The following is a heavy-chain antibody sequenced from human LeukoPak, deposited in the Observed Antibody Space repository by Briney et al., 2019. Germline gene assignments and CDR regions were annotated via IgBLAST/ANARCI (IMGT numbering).Heavy chain of an antibody. CDR1: GFTFSSYA. V-gene: IGHV3-23*01. Sequence: PGGSLRLSCAASGFTFSSYAMSWVRQAPGKGLEWVSAISGSGGSTYYADSVKGRFTISRDNSKNTLYLQMSSLRAEDTAVYYCAKDGPLGDGYNLADYWGQGTLVTLSS. CDR2: ISGSGGST. CDR3: AKDGPLGDGYNLADY. D-gene: IGHD5-24*01. J-gene: IGHJ4*02.